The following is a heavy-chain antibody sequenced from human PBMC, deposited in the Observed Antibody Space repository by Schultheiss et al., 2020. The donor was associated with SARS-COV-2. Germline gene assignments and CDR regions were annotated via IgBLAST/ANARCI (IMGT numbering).Heavy chain of an antibody. CDR2: IYYSGST. D-gene: IGHD1-26*01. CDR3: ARDRYSGSYFTYYYGMDV. CDR1: GGPISSYY. V-gene: IGHV4-59*01. J-gene: IGHJ6*02. Sequence: SETLSLTCTVSGGPISSYYWSWIRQPPGKGLEWIGYIYYSGSTNYNPSLKSRVTISVDTSKNQFSLKLSSVTAADTAVYYCARDRYSGSYFTYYYGMDVWGQGTTVTVSS.